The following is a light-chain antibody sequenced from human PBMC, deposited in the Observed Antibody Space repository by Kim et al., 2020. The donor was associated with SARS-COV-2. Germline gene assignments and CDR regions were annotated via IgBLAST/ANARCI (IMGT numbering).Light chain of an antibody. Sequence: SSELTQDPAVSVALGQTVRITCQGDSLRSYYATWYQQKPGQAPILVIYGKNNRPSGIPDRFSGSSSGNTASLTITGTQAGDEAEYYCNSRDSNDNGVFGG. CDR3: NSRDSNDNGV. CDR1: SLRSYY. J-gene: IGLJ2*01. V-gene: IGLV3-19*01. CDR2: GKN.